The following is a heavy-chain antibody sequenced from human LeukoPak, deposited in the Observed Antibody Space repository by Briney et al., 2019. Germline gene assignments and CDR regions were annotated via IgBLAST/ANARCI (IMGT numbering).Heavy chain of an antibody. CDR3: ARDSRELRYFDWLFHYWYFDL. D-gene: IGHD3-9*01. CDR2: IYYSGST. J-gene: IGHJ2*01. Sequence: SETLSLTCAVSGGSVSSGDFSWSWIRQPPGKGLEWIGYIYYSGSTNYNPSLKSRVTISVDTSKNQFSLKLSSVTAADTAVYYCARDSRELRYFDWLFHYWYFDLWGRGTLVTASS. V-gene: IGHV4-61*08. CDR1: GGSVSSGDFS.